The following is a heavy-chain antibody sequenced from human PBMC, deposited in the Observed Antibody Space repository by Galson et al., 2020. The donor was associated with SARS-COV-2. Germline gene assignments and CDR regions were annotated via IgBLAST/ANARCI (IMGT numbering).Heavy chain of an antibody. V-gene: IGHV3-23*01. CDR1: GFTFSSYA. J-gene: IGHJ4*02. D-gene: IGHD2-2*01. CDR3: AYIWQVYCSSTSCYEPFDY. CDR2: ISGSGGST. Sequence: GESLKISCAASGFTFSSYAMSWVRQAPGKGLEWVSAISGSGGSTYYADSVKGRFTISRDNSKNTLYLQMNSLRAEDTAVYYCAYIWQVYCSSTSCYEPFDYWGQGTLVTVSS.